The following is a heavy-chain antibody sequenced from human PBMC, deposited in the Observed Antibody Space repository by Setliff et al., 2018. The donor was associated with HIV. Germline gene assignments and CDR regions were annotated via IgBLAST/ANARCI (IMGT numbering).Heavy chain of an antibody. V-gene: IGHV3-23*01. D-gene: IGHD3-16*01. CDR1: GFTFSNYA. J-gene: IGHJ4*02. Sequence: GGSLRLSCAASGFTFSNYAMGWVRQVPGKGLEWVASISNTGRTTYYADSAKGRFIISRDNSENTAYLQMSSLRDEDTAIYYCTDWPEGVHDLFDYWARERWSPSPQ. CDR3: TDWPEGVHDLFDY. CDR2: ISNTGRTT.